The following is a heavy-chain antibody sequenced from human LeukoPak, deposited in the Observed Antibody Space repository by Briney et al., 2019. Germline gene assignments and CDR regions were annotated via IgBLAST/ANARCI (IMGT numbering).Heavy chain of an antibody. Sequence: ASVKVSCKASGGTFSSYAISWVRQAPGQGLEWMGRIIPILGIANYAQKFQGRVTITADKSTSTAYMELSSLRSDDTAVYYCARDHGSTSSDAFDIWGQGTMVTVSS. CDR2: IIPILGIA. V-gene: IGHV1-69*04. CDR3: ARDHGSTSSDAFDI. CDR1: GGTFSSYA. D-gene: IGHD2-2*01. J-gene: IGHJ3*02.